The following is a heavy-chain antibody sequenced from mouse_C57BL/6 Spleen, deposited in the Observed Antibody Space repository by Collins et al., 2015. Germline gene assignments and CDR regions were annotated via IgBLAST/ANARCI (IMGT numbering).Heavy chain of an antibody. J-gene: IGHJ3*01. CDR2: ISSGGGST. Sequence: EVQLVESGGGLVKPGGSLKLSCAASGFAFSSYDMSWVRQTPEKRLEWVAYISSGGGSTYYPDTVKGRFTISRDNAKNTLYLQMSSLKSEDTAMYYCAASWFAYWGQGTLVTVSA. CDR1: GFAFSSYD. CDR3: AASWFAY. V-gene: IGHV5-12-1*01.